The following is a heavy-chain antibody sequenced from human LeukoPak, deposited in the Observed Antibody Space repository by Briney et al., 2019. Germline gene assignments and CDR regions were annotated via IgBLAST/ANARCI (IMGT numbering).Heavy chain of an antibody. V-gene: IGHV3-21*01. CDR2: ISSSSSYI. CDR3: ARGSSSSIYYYYGMDV. J-gene: IGHJ6*02. D-gene: IGHD6-13*01. Sequence: GGSLRLSCAASGFTFSSYSMNWVRQAPGKGLEWVSSISSSSSYIYYADSVKGRFTISRDNAKNSLYLQMNSLRAEDTAVYYCARGSSSSIYYYYGMDVWGQGTTVTVSS. CDR1: GFTFSSYS.